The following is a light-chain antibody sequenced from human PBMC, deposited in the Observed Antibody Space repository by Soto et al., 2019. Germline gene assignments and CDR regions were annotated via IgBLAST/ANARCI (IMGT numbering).Light chain of an antibody. J-gene: IGLJ1*01. CDR2: GNS. Sequence: QSVLTQPPSVSGAPGQRVTISCTGSSSNIGAGYDVHWYQQLPGTAPKVLIYGNSNRPSGVPDRFSGSKSGTPASLAITGLQAEDEADYYCQSYDSSLSGYVFGTGTKVTVL. CDR1: SSNIGAGYD. V-gene: IGLV1-40*01. CDR3: QSYDSSLSGYV.